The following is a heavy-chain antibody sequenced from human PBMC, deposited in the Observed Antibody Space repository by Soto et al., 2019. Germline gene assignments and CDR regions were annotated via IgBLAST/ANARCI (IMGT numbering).Heavy chain of an antibody. J-gene: IGHJ4*02. CDR3: ARDPPRTFIAAPDAFDY. V-gene: IGHV3-48*02. D-gene: IGHD6-13*01. CDR2: ISSSSSTI. Sequence: SIKLSRAASGLTFSSYSMNGARKTPGKGLEWVSYISSSSSTIYYADSVKGRFTISRDNAKNSLYLQMNSLRDEDTAVYYCARDPPRTFIAAPDAFDYWGQGTLVTVSS. CDR1: GLTFSSYS.